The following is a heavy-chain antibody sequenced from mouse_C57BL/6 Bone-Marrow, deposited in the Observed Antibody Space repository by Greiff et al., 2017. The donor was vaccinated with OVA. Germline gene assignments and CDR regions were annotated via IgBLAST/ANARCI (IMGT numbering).Heavy chain of an antibody. D-gene: IGHD1-1*01. CDR1: GYTFTSYW. Sequence: VQLQQPGAELARPGASVKLSCKASGYTFTSYWMHWVKQRPGRGLEWIGRIDPNSGGTKYNEKFKSKATLTVDKPSSTAYMQLSSLTSEDSAVYYCVRWISSSSLRWYFDVWGTGTTVTVSS. V-gene: IGHV1-72*01. J-gene: IGHJ1*03. CDR3: VRWISSSSLRWYFDV. CDR2: IDPNSGGT.